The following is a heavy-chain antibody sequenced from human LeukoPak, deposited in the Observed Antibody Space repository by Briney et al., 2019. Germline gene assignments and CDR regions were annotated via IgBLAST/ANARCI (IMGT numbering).Heavy chain of an antibody. CDR2: ISWRGTGL. CDR1: GFNFGDYA. J-gene: IGHJ3*02. CDR3: AKVFDSSGLSRGAFDI. Sequence: GGSLRLSCVASGFNFGDYALHWVRQVPGRGLEWVSHISWRGTGLDYADSVKGRFTISRDNAKNSLHLQMDSLRPEDTALYYCAKVFDSSGLSRGAFDIWGRGTMVTVSS. D-gene: IGHD3-22*01. V-gene: IGHV3-9*01.